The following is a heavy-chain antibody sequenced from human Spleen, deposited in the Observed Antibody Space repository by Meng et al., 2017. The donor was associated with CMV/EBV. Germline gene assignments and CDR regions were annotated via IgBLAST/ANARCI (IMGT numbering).Heavy chain of an antibody. Sequence: ASVKVSCKASGYTFSNYGITWVRQAPGQGLEWMGWISGYNGKTDYAQKFQGRVTMTTVTSTSTAYLELRSLRSDDTAVYYCARDHLEGVAYNWFDPWGQGTLVTVSS. D-gene: IGHD3-16*01. CDR3: ARDHLEGVAYNWFDP. J-gene: IGHJ5*02. V-gene: IGHV1-18*04. CDR2: ISGYNGKT. CDR1: GYTFSNYG.